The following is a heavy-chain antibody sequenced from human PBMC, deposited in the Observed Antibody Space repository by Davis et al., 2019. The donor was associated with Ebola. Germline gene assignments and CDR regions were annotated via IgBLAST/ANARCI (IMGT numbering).Heavy chain of an antibody. CDR3: ARDENYYDSSGYNYYFDY. Sequence: GGSLRLSCAASGFTSSSYWMSWVRQAPGKGLEWVANIKQDGSDKHYVDSVKGRFTISRDNAKNSLYLQMNSLRAEDTAVYYCARDENYYDSSGYNYYFDYWGQGTLVTVSS. J-gene: IGHJ4*02. D-gene: IGHD3-22*01. V-gene: IGHV3-7*01. CDR1: GFTSSSYW. CDR2: IKQDGSDK.